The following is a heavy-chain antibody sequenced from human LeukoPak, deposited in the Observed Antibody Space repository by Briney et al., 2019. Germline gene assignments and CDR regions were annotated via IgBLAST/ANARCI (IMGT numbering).Heavy chain of an antibody. V-gene: IGHV1-18*01. CDR3: ARDCSGGSCYSGVLGPYYYGMDV. CDR2: ISAYNGNT. D-gene: IGHD2-15*01. Sequence: ASVKVSCKASGYTFTSYGISWVRQAPGQGLEWMRWISAYNGNTNYAQKLQGRVTMTTDTSTSTAYMELRSLRSDDTAVYYCARDCSGGSCYSGVLGPYYYGMDVWGQGTTVTVSS. J-gene: IGHJ6*02. CDR1: GYTFTSYG.